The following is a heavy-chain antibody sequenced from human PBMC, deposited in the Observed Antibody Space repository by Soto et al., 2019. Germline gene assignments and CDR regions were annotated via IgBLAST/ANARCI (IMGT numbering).Heavy chain of an antibody. CDR2: IKMDASEK. D-gene: IGHD3-10*01. Sequence: EVQLMESGGGVVQPGGSLRLSCAASGFTFGSYWMSWVRQAPGKGLEWLATIKMDASEKKYVDSVKGRFTMSRDNAKNSLYLQIDSLRAEDTAVYYCASDAGYGSGASVNPYLDYWGHGTLVTVSS. CDR1: GFTFGSYW. V-gene: IGHV3-7*01. J-gene: IGHJ4*01. CDR3: ASDAGYGSGASVNPYLDY.